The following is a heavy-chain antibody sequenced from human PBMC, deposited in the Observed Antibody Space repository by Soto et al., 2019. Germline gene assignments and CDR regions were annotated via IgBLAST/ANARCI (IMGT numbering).Heavy chain of an antibody. CDR2: INAGNGNT. J-gene: IGHJ6*02. CDR3: ARDPSYYGMDV. V-gene: IGHV1-3*05. Sequence: QVQLVQSGAEEKKPGASVKVSCKASGYTFTSYAMHWVRQAPGQRLEWMGWINAGNGNTKFSQKFQGRVTITRDTSASTAYMELSSLRSEDTAVYYCARDPSYYGMDVWGQGTTVTVSS. CDR1: GYTFTSYA.